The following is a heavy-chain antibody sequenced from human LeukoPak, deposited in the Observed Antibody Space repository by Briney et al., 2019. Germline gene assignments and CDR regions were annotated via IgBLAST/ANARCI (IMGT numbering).Heavy chain of an antibody. CDR2: IYHSGST. CDR1: GGSISSSNW. J-gene: IGHJ4*02. D-gene: IGHD3-3*01. CDR3: ARRAIFEVVTFDY. Sequence: PSETLSLTCAVSGGSISSSNWWSWVRQPPGKGLEWVGEIYHSGSTNYNPSLKSRVTISVDKSKSQFSLKLSSVTAADTAVYYCARRAIFEVVTFDYWGQGTPVTVSS. V-gene: IGHV4-4*02.